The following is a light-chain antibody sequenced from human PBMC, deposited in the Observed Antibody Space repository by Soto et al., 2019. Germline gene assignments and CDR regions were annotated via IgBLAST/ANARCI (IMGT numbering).Light chain of an antibody. CDR1: SSDVGGYNY. CDR2: DVS. V-gene: IGLV2-11*01. Sequence: QSALTQPRSVSGSPGQSVTISCTGTSSDVGGYNYVSWYQQHPGKAPKLMIYDVSKRPSGVPGRFSGFKSGNTASLTISGLQAEDEADYSCCSHAGTYIDVFGTGTKVTVL. CDR3: CSHAGTYIDV. J-gene: IGLJ1*01.